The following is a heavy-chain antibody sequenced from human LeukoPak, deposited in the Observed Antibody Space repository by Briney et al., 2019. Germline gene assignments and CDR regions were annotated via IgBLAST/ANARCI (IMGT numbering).Heavy chain of an antibody. D-gene: IGHD3-3*01. Sequence: GASVKVSCKASGYTFTSYGISWVRQAPGQGLEWMGWISAYNGNTNYAQKLQGRVTMTTDTSTSTAYMELRSLRSDDTAVYYCARGSLYDFGRGYQYYFDYWGQGTPVTVSS. CDR1: GYTFTSYG. CDR2: ISAYNGNT. V-gene: IGHV1-18*01. J-gene: IGHJ4*02. CDR3: ARGSLYDFGRGYQYYFDY.